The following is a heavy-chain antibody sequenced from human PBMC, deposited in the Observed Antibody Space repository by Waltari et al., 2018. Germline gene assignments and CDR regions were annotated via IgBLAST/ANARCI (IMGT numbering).Heavy chain of an antibody. CDR1: GFTFSSYA. V-gene: IGHV3-30-3*01. D-gene: IGHD1-26*01. CDR2: ISYDGSNK. Sequence: QVQLVESGGGVVQPGRSLRLSCAASGFTFSSYAMHWVRQAPGKGLEGVAVISYDGSNKYYADSVKGRFTITRDNSKNTLYLQMNSLRAEDTAVYYCARLGGNYGDAFDIWGQGTMVTVSS. J-gene: IGHJ3*02. CDR3: ARLGGNYGDAFDI.